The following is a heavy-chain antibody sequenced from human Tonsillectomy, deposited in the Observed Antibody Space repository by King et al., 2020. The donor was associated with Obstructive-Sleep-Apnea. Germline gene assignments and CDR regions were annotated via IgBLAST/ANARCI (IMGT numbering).Heavy chain of an antibody. Sequence: VQLVESGGGLVQPGGSLKLSCAASGFTFSGSGMHLVRQASGKGLEWVGRIRSKANSYATAYAASVKGRLTISRDDSKNTAYLQMNSLKTEDTAVYYCTKVNSSGWYDYWGQGTLVTVSS. CDR2: IRSKANSYAT. CDR1: GFTFSGSG. CDR3: TKVNSSGWYDY. J-gene: IGHJ4*02. D-gene: IGHD6-19*01. V-gene: IGHV3-73*01.